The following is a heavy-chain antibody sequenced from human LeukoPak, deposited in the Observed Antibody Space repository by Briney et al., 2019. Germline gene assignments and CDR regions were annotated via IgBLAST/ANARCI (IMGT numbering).Heavy chain of an antibody. Sequence: NPSETLSLTCTVSGGSISSGGYYWSWIRQPPGKGLEWIGYIYHSGSTYYNPSLKSRVTISVDRSKNQFSLKLSSVTAADTAVYYCARGIAARPRNWFDPWGQGTLVTVSS. V-gene: IGHV4-30-2*01. J-gene: IGHJ5*02. CDR2: IYHSGST. CDR1: GGSISSGGYY. CDR3: ARGIAARPRNWFDP. D-gene: IGHD6-6*01.